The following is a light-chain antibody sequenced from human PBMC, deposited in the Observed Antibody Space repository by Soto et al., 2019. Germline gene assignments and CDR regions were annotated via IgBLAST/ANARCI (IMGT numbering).Light chain of an antibody. CDR3: SSYAGSNNYV. V-gene: IGLV2-8*01. J-gene: IGLJ1*01. CDR1: SSDVGDYNY. CDR2: EVS. Sequence: QSALTQPPSASGSHGQSVTISCTGTSSDVGDYNYVSWYQQHPGKAPKLMIYEVSKRPSGVPDRFSGSKSGNTASLTVSGLQADDEADYYCSSYAGSNNYVFGSGTKLTVL.